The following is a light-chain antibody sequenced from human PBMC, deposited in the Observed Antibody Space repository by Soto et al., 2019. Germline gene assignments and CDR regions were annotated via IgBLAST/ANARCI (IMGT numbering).Light chain of an antibody. CDR3: QHYNSYSET. Sequence: QMWQSEGAFSLPPGDSARIHCRASQGIRSELDWYQQKQGKAPKLLIYSASSLQSGVPSRFSGSGSGTEFTLTISSLQPDDFSTYYCQHYNSYSETFGEGTKVDIK. CDR2: SAS. CDR1: QGIRSE. J-gene: IGKJ1*01. V-gene: IGKV1-5*03.